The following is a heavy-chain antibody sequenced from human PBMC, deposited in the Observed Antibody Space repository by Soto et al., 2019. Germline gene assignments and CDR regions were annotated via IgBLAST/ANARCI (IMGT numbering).Heavy chain of an antibody. J-gene: IGHJ4*02. CDR2: TSGSGDST. V-gene: IGHV3-23*01. Sequence: EVQLLESGGSLVQPGGSLRLSCAASGFTFSSYAMSWVRQAPGKGLEWVSITSGSGDSTYYADSVKGRFTISRDNSKNTLYLQMNSLRAEDTAIYYCAKRGSGSQFDYWGQGTLVTVSS. CDR1: GFTFSSYA. CDR3: AKRGSGSQFDY. D-gene: IGHD1-26*01.